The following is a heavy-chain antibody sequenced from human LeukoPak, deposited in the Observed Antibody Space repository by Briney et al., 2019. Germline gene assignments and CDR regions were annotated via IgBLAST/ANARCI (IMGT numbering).Heavy chain of an antibody. V-gene: IGHV3-30*02. Sequence: GGSLRLSCAASGFTFSNYGMHWVRQAPGKGLEWVASIRYDGSNKYYADSVRGRFTLSRDNAKNSLYLQMNSLRPEDMALYYCARGTATGGRLDYWGQGTLVTVSS. CDR2: IRYDGSNK. D-gene: IGHD5-24*01. CDR3: ARGTATGGRLDY. J-gene: IGHJ4*02. CDR1: GFTFSNYG.